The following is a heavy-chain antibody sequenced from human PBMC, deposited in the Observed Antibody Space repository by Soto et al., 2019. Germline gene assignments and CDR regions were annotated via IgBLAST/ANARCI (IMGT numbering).Heavy chain of an antibody. CDR1: GYTFTSYG. J-gene: IGHJ5*02. CDR2: ISAYNGNT. Sequence: ASVKVSCKASGYTFTSYGISWVRQAPGQGLEWMGWISAYNGNTNYAQKLQGRVTMTTDSSTSTAYMELRSLRSDDTAVYYCARDKVPPWALDPWGQGTLVTVSS. CDR3: ARDKVPPWALDP. V-gene: IGHV1-18*04.